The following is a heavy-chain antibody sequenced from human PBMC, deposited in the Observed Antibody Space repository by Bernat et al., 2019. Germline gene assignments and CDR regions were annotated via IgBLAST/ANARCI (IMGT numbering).Heavy chain of an antibody. D-gene: IGHD3-10*01. V-gene: IGHV3-23*04. CDR2: ITTSGGST. J-gene: IGHJ4*02. CDR3: AKDIQAGFRGHLDY. CDR1: GFTFSSYD. Sequence: EVQVVESGGGLVQPGGSLRLSCEASGFTFSSYDLSWVRQAPGKGLEWVSSITTSGGSTYYADSVKGRFTISRDNSKKTLYLQMNSLRAEDTAIYYCAKDIQAGFRGHLDYWGQGTLVTVSS.